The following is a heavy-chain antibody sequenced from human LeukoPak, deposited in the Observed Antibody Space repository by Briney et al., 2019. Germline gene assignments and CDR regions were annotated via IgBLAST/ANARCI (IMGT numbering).Heavy chain of an antibody. D-gene: IGHD6-13*01. CDR1: GFTFSSYE. Sequence: GGSLRLSCAASGFTFSSYEMNWVRQAPGKGLEGVSYISSSCSTIYYADSVKGRFTISRDNAKNSLYLQMNSLRAEDTAVYYCAREEMQLVELDYWGQGTLVTVSS. CDR3: AREEMQLVELDY. J-gene: IGHJ4*02. V-gene: IGHV3-48*03. CDR2: ISSSCSTI.